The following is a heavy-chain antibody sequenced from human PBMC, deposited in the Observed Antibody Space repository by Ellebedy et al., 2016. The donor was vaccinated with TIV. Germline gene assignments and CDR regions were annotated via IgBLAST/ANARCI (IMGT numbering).Heavy chain of an antibody. Sequence: GESLKISCAASGFTFSNYAMNWVRQAPGKGLEWVSIIGGSGGDSHYADSVKGRYTISRDNSKNTLYLQMNSLRADDTAMYYCARGFGRDVFDIWGQGTMVTVSS. D-gene: IGHD3-16*01. J-gene: IGHJ3*02. CDR1: GFTFSNYA. V-gene: IGHV3-23*01. CDR2: IGGSGGDS. CDR3: ARGFGRDVFDI.